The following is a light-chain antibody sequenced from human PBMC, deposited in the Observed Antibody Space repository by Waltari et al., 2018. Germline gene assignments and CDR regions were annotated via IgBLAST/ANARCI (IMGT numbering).Light chain of an antibody. J-gene: IGKJ4*01. CDR1: QSVDTY. CDR2: DAS. CDR3: QQRSSWFT. Sequence: EIVLTQSPGTLSLSPGESATLSCRASQSVDTYLAWYQKKPGQAPRLLIYDASTRATGIPARFSGSGSGTDFTLTISSLEPEDFAVYYCQQRSSWFTFGGGTKGEV. V-gene: IGKV3-11*01.